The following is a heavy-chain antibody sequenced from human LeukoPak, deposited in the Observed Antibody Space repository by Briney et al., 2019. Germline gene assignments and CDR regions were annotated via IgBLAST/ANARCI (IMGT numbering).Heavy chain of an antibody. J-gene: IGHJ4*02. CDR2: IIPIFGTA. D-gene: IGHD3-22*01. CDR3: ARIYDSSGYSHFDY. CDR1: GGTFSSYA. V-gene: IGHV1-69*05. Sequence: SVKVSCKASGGTFSSYAISWVRQAPGQGLEWMGGIIPIFGTANYAQKFQGRVTITTDESTSTAYMELSSLRSEDTAMYYCARIYDSSGYSHFDYWGQGTLVTVSS.